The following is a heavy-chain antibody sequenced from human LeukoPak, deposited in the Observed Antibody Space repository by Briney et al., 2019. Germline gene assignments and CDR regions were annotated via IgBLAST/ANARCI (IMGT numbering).Heavy chain of an antibody. CDR3: ARQYGSGSYYNWFDP. D-gene: IGHD3-10*01. CDR1: GGSISSGDYY. CDR2: IYYSGST. Sequence: SETLSLTCTVSGGSISSGDYYWSWIRQPPGEGLEWIGYIYYSGSTYYNPSLKSRVTISVDTSKNQFSLKLSSVTAADTAVYYCARQYGSGSYYNWFDPWGQGTLVTVSS. J-gene: IGHJ5*02. V-gene: IGHV4-30-4*01.